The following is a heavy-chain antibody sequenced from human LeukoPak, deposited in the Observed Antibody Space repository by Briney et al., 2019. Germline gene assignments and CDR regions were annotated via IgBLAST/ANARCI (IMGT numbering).Heavy chain of an antibody. D-gene: IGHD5-18*01. CDR3: ASSNSYGLQFDY. CDR1: GFTFGSYS. J-gene: IGHJ4*02. V-gene: IGHV3-21*01. CDR2: ISSSSSYI. Sequence: GGSLRLSCAASGFTFGSYSMNRVRQAPGKGLEWVSSISSSSSYIYYADSVKGRFTISRDNAKNSLYLQMNSLRAEDTAVYYCASSNSYGLQFDYWGQGTLVTVSS.